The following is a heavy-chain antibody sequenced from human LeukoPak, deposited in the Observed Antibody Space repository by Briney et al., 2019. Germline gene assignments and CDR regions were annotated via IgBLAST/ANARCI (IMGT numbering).Heavy chain of an antibody. Sequence: RTGGSLRLSCAASGFTFNRYGMSWVRQAPGKGLEWVSGISASGANRYYADSVKGRFTISRDNSRDTLSVQINSLRAEDTAVYYCAKLQPVVIPAAMLGFDYWGQGILVTVSS. V-gene: IGHV3-23*01. D-gene: IGHD2-2*01. CDR2: ISASGANR. J-gene: IGHJ4*02. CDR3: AKLQPVVIPAAMLGFDY. CDR1: GFTFNRYG.